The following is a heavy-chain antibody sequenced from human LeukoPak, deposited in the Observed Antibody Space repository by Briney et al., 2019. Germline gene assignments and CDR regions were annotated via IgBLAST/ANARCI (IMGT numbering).Heavy chain of an antibody. D-gene: IGHD6-6*01. CDR1: GGSISSGGYY. J-gene: IGHJ5*02. Sequence: SQTLSLTCTVSGGSISSGGYYWSWIRQHPGKGLEWIGYIYYSGSTYYNPSLKSRVTISVDTSKNQFSLKLSSVTAADTAVYYCARALGRGDRSSSRRGGNWFDPWGQGTLVTVSS. CDR2: IYYSGST. V-gene: IGHV4-31*03. CDR3: ARALGRGDRSSSRRGGNWFDP.